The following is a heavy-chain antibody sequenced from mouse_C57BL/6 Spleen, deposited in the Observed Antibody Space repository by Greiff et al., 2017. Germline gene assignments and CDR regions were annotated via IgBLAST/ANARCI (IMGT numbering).Heavy chain of an antibody. CDR2: INPNNGGT. CDR3: ASGYDRTGFAY. CDR1: GYTFTDYN. D-gene: IGHD2-2*01. J-gene: IGHJ3*01. Sequence: VHVKQSGPELVKPGASVKMSCKASGYTFTDYNMHWVKQSPGKSLEWIGYINPNNGGTSYNQKFKGKATLTVNKSSSTAYMELRSLTSEYAAVYYCASGYDRTGFAYWGQGTLVTVSA. V-gene: IGHV1-22*01.